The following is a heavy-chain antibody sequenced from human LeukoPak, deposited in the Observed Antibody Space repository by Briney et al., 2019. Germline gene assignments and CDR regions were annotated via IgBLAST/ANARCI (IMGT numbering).Heavy chain of an antibody. CDR2: INTNTGNP. CDR3: ARVLLRFLEGTIDY. Sequence: ASVKVSCKASGYTFTNYGMTWVRQAPGQGLEWMGWINTNTGNPTYAQGFTGRFVFSLDTSVSTTYLQISSLKAEGTAVYYCARVLLRFLEGTIDYWGQGALVTVSS. CDR1: GYTFTNYG. J-gene: IGHJ4*02. V-gene: IGHV7-4-1*02. D-gene: IGHD3-3*01.